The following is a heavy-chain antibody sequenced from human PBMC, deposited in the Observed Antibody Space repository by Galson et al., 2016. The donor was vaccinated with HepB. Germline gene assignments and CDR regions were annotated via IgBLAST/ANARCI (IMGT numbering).Heavy chain of an antibody. CDR1: GGSISSGNYD. V-gene: IGHV4-31*03. J-gene: IGHJ6*02. CDR3: ARDEGFYNGMDV. Sequence: TLSLTCTVSGGSISSGNYDLNWIRQHPGKGLEWIGYIYTSGSTYYNPSLKSRVTISVDTSKNQFSLKLNSVTAADTAVYYCARDEGFYNGMDVWGQGTTVTVAS. CDR2: IYTSGST. D-gene: IGHD2-2*02.